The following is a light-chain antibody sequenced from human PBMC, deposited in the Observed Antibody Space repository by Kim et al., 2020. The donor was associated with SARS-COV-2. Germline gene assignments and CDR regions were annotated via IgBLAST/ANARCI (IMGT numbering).Light chain of an antibody. J-gene: IGLJ2*01. CDR1: SRDVGSYNL. CDR2: EVN. V-gene: IGLV2-23*02. CDR3: CSYAGSNIVV. Sequence: GQSITISCTGTSRDVGSYNLVSCYQQHPGKAPKLMIYEVNKWASGVSNRFSGSKSGNAASLTISGLQAEDEADYYCCSYAGSNIVVFGGGTQLTVL.